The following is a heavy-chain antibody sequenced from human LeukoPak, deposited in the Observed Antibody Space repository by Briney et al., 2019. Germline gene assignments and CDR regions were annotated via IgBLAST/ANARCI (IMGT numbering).Heavy chain of an antibody. CDR2: IYTSGST. CDR3: ARDSGGEDYFDY. V-gene: IGHV4-4*07. Sequence: SETLSLTCSVSGDNMRDGGYYWSWIRQPAGKGLEWIGRIYTSGSTNYNPSLKSRVTMSVDTSKNQFSLKLSSVTAADTAVYYCARDSGGEDYFDYWGQGTLVTVSS. D-gene: IGHD6-19*01. J-gene: IGHJ4*02. CDR1: GDNMRDGGYY.